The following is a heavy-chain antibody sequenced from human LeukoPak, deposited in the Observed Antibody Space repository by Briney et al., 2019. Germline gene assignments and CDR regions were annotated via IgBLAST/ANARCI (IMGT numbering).Heavy chain of an antibody. D-gene: IGHD6-13*01. J-gene: IGHJ6*03. CDR2: IRYDGSNK. CDR1: GFTFSSYG. Sequence: GGSLRLSXAASGFTFSSYGMHWVRQAPGKGLEWVAFIRYDGSNKYYADSVKGRFTISRDNSKNTLYLQMNSLRAEDTAVYYCARNQAAAGPVPTRYMDVWGKGTTVTVSS. CDR3: ARNQAAAGPVPTRYMDV. V-gene: IGHV3-30*02.